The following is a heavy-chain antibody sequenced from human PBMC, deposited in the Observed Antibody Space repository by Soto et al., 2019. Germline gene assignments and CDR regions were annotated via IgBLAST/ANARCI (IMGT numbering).Heavy chain of an antibody. J-gene: IGHJ3*02. CDR3: AKAEAGTSFDI. V-gene: IGHV3-9*01. CDR2: ISWNSGSI. D-gene: IGHD6-19*01. Sequence: ALRLSFAAPWFTLYCYCLHRVPQAPGKGLEWVSGISWNSGSIGYADSVKGRFTISRDNAKNSLYLQMNSLRAEDTALYYCAKAEAGTSFDIWGQGTMVTVSS. CDR1: WFTLYCYC.